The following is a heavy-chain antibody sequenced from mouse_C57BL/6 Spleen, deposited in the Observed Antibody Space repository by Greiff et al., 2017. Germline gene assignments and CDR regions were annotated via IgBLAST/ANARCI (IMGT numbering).Heavy chain of an antibody. CDR1: GYTFTSYW. J-gene: IGHJ3*01. D-gene: IGHD3-2*02. Sequence: QVQLQQPGAELVKPGASVKVSCKASGYTFTSYWMHWVKQRPGQGLEWIGRIHPSDSDTNYNQKFKGKATLTVDKSSSTAYLQLSSLTSEYSAVYDCATDSSGPFAYWGQGTLVTVSA. V-gene: IGHV1-74*01. CDR2: IHPSDSDT. CDR3: ATDSSGPFAY.